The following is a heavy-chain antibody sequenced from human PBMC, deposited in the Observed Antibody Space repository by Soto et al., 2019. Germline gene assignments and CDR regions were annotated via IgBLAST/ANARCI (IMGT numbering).Heavy chain of an antibody. CDR3: ALTWGD. V-gene: IGHV3-30-3*01. CDR2: ISYDGSKK. D-gene: IGHD3-16*01. J-gene: IGHJ4*02. CDR1: GFTFSSYA. Sequence: QVQLVESGGGVVQPGRSLRLSCAASGFTFSSYAMHWVRQAPGKGLEWVAVISYDGSKKYYADSVKGRFTISRDNSKNTLYLQVHSLRAEDTAVYYCALTWGDWGQGTLVTVSS.